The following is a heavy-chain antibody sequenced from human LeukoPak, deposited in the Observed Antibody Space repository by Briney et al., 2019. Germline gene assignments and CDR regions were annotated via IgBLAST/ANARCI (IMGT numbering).Heavy chain of an antibody. CDR3: VKGKVAGSGTYYNAPFDY. Sequence: GGSLRLSCSASGFTFSSYGMHWVRQGSGKGPEYVSGISSNGDSTYYADSVKGRFTFSRDNSKNTLYLQMSSLRAEDTAVYYCVKGKVAGSGTYYNAPFDYWGQGTLVTVSS. CDR1: GFTFSSYG. J-gene: IGHJ4*02. D-gene: IGHD3-10*01. V-gene: IGHV3-64D*06. CDR2: ISSNGDST.